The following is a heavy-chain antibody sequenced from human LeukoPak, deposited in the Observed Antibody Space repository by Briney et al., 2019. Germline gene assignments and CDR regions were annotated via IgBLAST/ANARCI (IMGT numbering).Heavy chain of an antibody. CDR3: ARGPQPTYYYGSGSYYNVESFDY. D-gene: IGHD3-10*01. Sequence: SETLSLTCTVSGGSISSGSYYWSWIRQPAGKGLEWIGRIYTSGSTNYNPSLKSRVTISVDTSKNQFSLKLSSVTAADTAVYYCARGPQPTYYYGSGSYYNVESFDYWGQGTLVTVSS. CDR2: IYTSGST. V-gene: IGHV4-61*02. CDR1: GGSISSGSYY. J-gene: IGHJ4*02.